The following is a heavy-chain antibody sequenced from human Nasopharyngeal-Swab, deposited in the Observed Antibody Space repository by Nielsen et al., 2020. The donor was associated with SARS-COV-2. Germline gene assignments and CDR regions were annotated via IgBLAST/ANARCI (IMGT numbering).Heavy chain of an antibody. V-gene: IGHV7-4-1*02. D-gene: IGHD6-19*01. CDR1: GYIFTHYA. CDR2: INTNTGNP. Sequence: ASVKVSCKASGYIFTHYAMNWVRQAPGQGLEWLGWINTNTGNPTYAQGFTGRFVFSLDTSVSTAYLQISSLKAEDTAVYYCARGYASGWSHFDHWGQGALVTVSS. CDR3: ARGYASGWSHFDH. J-gene: IGHJ4*02.